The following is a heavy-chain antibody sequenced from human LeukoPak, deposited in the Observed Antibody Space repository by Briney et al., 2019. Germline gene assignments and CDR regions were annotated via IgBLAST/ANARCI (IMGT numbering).Heavy chain of an antibody. CDR2: ISYSGST. D-gene: IGHD3-22*01. J-gene: IGHJ3*02. V-gene: IGHV4-59*08. CDR1: SGSFSSFY. CDR3: ARHFVSDGYYFSSDAFDI. Sequence: SETLSLTCTVSSGSFSSFYWSWIRQPPGKGLEWIGYISYSGSTDYNPSLKSRVTISVDTSKNQFSLRLSSVTAADTAVYYCARHFVSDGYYFSSDAFDIWGQRTMVTVSS.